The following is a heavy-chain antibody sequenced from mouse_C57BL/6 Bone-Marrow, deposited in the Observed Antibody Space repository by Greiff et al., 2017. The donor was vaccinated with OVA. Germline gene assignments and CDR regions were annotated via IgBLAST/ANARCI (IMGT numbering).Heavy chain of an antibody. J-gene: IGHJ4*01. V-gene: IGHV1-55*01. Sequence: QLKQPGAELVKPGASVKMSCKASGYTFTSYWLTWVKQRPGQGLEWIGDIYPGSGSTNYNEKFKSKATLTVDTSSSTAYMQLSSLTSEDSAVYYCARRDLFRGDYWGQGTSVTVSS. CDR1: GYTFTSYW. D-gene: IGHD1-1*01. CDR3: ARRDLFRGDY. CDR2: IYPGSGST.